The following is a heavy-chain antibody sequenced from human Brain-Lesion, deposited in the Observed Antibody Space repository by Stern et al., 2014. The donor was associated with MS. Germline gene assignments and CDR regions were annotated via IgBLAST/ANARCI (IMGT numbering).Heavy chain of an antibody. Sequence: VPLEESGAEVKKPGASVKVSCKVSGYTLTEFSMHWVRQAPRKGLERMGGFDPEAGETIYARKFQGRGTMTEDTLTDTASMAPSSLGSEDTSVYYCATLSPGAGGNYYRHFDYWGQGTLVTVSS. CDR1: GYTLTEFS. V-gene: IGHV1-24*01. CDR2: FDPEAGET. CDR3: ATLSPGAGGNYYRHFDY. D-gene: IGHD1-26*01. J-gene: IGHJ4*02.